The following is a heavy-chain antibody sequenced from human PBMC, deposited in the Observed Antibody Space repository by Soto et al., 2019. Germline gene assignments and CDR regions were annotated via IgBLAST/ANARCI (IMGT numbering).Heavy chain of an antibody. CDR3: ARTAAAGKYYYGVDV. V-gene: IGHV5-51*01. CDR2: IYPGDSDT. Sequence: GESLKISCKCSGYSFTSYWIGWVRQMPGKGLEWMGIIYPGDSDTRYSPSFQGQVTISADKSISTAYLQWSSLKASDTAIYYCARTAAAGKYYYGVDVWGPGTTVTVSS. CDR1: GYSFTSYW. J-gene: IGHJ6*02. D-gene: IGHD6-13*01.